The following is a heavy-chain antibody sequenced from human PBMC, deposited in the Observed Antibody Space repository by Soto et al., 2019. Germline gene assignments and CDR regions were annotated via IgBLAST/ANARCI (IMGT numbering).Heavy chain of an antibody. J-gene: IGHJ4*02. D-gene: IGHD1-26*01. Sequence: PSETLSLTCTVSGGSINSYYWSWIRQPPGKGLEWIGYIYYSGSTNYNPSLKSRVTISVDTSKNQFSPKLSSVTAADTAVYYCADYSADTYYDYWGQGTLVTVSS. CDR2: IYYSGST. CDR3: ADYSADTYYDY. CDR1: GGSINSYY. V-gene: IGHV4-59*01.